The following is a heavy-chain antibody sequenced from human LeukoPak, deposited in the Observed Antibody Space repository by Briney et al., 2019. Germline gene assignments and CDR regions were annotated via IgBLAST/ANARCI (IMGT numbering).Heavy chain of an antibody. V-gene: IGHV1-69*05. D-gene: IGHD3-10*01. CDR2: IIPIFGTA. CDR3: ARDQAKGRVLLWFGEMNWFDP. CDR1: GGTFSSYA. J-gene: IGHJ5*02. Sequence: SVKVSCKASGGTFSSYAISWVRQAPGQGLEWMGRIIPIFGTANYAQKFQGRVTITTDESTSTAYMELSSLRSEDTAVYYCARDQAKGRVLLWFGEMNWFDPWGQGTLVTVSS.